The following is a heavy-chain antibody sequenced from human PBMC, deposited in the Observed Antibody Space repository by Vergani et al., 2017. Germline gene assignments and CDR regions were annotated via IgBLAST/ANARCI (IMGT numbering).Heavy chain of an antibody. CDR3: ARIRLSTGYFGESVLDYGMDV. V-gene: IGHV4-38-2*01. J-gene: IGHJ6*02. CDR2: IYHSGST. CDR1: GGSFSGYY. Sequence: QVQMQESGPGLVKPSETLSLTCAVYGGSFSGYYWGWIRQPQGKGLEWIGSIYHSGSTYYNPSLKSRVTISVDTSKNQFSLKLSSVTAADTAVYYCARIRLSTGYFGESVLDYGMDVWGQGTTVTVSS. D-gene: IGHD3-10*01.